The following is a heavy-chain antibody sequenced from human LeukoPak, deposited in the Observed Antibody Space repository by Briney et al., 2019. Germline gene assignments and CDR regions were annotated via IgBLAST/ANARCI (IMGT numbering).Heavy chain of an antibody. V-gene: IGHV3-15*01. CDR1: GFTFSNAW. CDR2: IKSKTGGGTT. CDR3: TTGPEQQLGGNNYYYYMDV. D-gene: IGHD6-13*01. J-gene: IGHJ6*03. Sequence: PGGSLRLSCAASGFTFSNAWMSWVRQAPGKGLEWVGRIKSKTGGGTTDYAAPVKGRFTISRDDSKNTLYLQMNSLKTEDTAVYYCTTGPEQQLGGNNYYYYMDVWGKGTTVTVSS.